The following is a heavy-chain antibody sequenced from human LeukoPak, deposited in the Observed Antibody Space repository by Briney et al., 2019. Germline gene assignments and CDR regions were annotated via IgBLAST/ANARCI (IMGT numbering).Heavy chain of an antibody. J-gene: IGHJ6*02. Sequence: GRSLRLSCAASGFTFDDCAKHWGRQAPGKGLGGGSDISLNCGSIGYADSVRGRFTISRDNAKNSLHLQMNSLRAEDTAVYYCAKDMRGYCSGGSCYPPLLYYGMDVWGQGTTVTVSS. D-gene: IGHD2-15*01. V-gene: IGHV3-9*01. CDR2: ISLNCGSI. CDR1: GFTFDDCA. CDR3: AKDMRGYCSGGSCYPPLLYYGMDV.